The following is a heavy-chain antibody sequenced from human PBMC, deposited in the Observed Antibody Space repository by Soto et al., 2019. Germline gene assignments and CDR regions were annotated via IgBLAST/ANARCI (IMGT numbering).Heavy chain of an antibody. CDR3: ARAAIVVVPAALGMDV. CDR1: GYTFTSYG. V-gene: IGHV1-18*01. CDR2: ISAYNGNT. Sequence: QVQLVQSGAEVKKPGASVKVSCKASGYTFTSYGISWVRQAPGQGLEWMGWISAYNGNTNYAQKLQGRVTMTTDTATSTAYMELRSLRSDDTAVYYCARAAIVVVPAALGMDVWGQGTAVTVSS. D-gene: IGHD2-2*01. J-gene: IGHJ6*02.